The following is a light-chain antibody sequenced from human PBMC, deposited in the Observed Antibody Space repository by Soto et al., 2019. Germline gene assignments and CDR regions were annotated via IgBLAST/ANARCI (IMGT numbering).Light chain of an antibody. V-gene: IGKV3D-15*01. CDR3: QQYDNLPYT. J-gene: IGKJ2*01. CDR2: DAS. CDR1: QDVSSK. Sequence: EMVVTQSPATLSVSPGERVTLSCRTSQDVSSKLAWYQQKPGQPPSLLIYDASTRATGTPARFSGSGSGTEFTLAVSSLQSEDIATYYCQQYDNLPYTFGQGTKLEIK.